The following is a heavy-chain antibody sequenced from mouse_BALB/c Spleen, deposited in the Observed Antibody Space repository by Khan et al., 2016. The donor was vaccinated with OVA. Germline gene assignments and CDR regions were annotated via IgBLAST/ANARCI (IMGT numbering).Heavy chain of an antibody. V-gene: IGHV3-2*02. D-gene: IGHD1-1*01. CDR1: GYSFTSNYA. CDR2: ISYSGST. Sequence: EVQLQESGPGLVKPSQSLSLTCTVTGYSFTSNYAWNWIRQFPGNKLGWMGYISYSGSTSYNPSLKSRISITRDTSKNQFVMKLNSMTTEDTATYYGVRKNNYGYAVDYWGQGTSVTVSS. J-gene: IGHJ4*01. CDR3: VRKNNYGYAVDY.